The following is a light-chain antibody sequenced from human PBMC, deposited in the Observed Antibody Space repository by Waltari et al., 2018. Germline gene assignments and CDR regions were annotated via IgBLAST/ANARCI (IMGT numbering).Light chain of an antibody. CDR3: SSYTSTNTLV. CDR2: EVS. V-gene: IGLV2-14*01. J-gene: IGLJ3*02. Sequence: QSALTQPVSVSGSPGQSITISCTGTSSDVGGYNFVSWYQQHPGKAPKFMIYEVSNRPSGVSNRFSGSKSGNTASLTISGLQAEDEADYYCSSYTSTNTLVFGGGTKLTVL. CDR1: SSDVGGYNF.